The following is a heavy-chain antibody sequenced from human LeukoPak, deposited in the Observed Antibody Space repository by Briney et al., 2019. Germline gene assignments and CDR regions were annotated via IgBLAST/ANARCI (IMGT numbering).Heavy chain of an antibody. CDR2: IYYSGST. CDR3: ARQEVEMATMPYDY. V-gene: IGHV4-39*01. J-gene: IGHJ4*02. CDR1: GGSISSSSYY. Sequence: SETLSLTCTVSGGSISSSSYYWGWIRQPPGKGLEWIGSIYYSGSTYYNPSLKSRVTISVDTSKNQFSLKLSSVTAADTAVYYCARQEVEMATMPYDYWGQGTLVTVSS. D-gene: IGHD5-24*01.